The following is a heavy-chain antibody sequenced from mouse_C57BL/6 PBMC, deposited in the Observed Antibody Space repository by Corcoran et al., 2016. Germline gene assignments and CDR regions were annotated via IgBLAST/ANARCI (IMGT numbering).Heavy chain of an antibody. CDR2: IDPFNGDT. J-gene: IGHJ4*01. Sequence: EIQLQQSGPELMKPGASVKISCKASGYSFTSYCMNWVKQSHGKSLEWIGYIDPFNGDTSYNEKFKGKATLTVDKSSSTAYMQLISLTSEDSAVCDCARGDDDYYSLDYWGQGTLVTVSS. CDR3: ARGDDDYYSLDY. V-gene: IGHV1S135*01. CDR1: GYSFTSYC.